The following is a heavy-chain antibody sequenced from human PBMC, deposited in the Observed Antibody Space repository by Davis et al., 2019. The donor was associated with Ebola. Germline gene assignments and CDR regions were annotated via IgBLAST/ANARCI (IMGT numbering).Heavy chain of an antibody. Sequence: PSETLSLTCAVTGASINSNNWWPWFRQSPEKRLEWLGQIRPGGNTNYNPSLQSRVTMSLDTSNNAFSLDVASVTAADTAVYYCARGYGAAWGQGTLVIVSS. J-gene: IGHJ4*02. CDR2: IRPGGNT. V-gene: IGHV4-4*02. CDR1: GASINSNNW. CDR3: ARGYGAA. D-gene: IGHD5-18*01.